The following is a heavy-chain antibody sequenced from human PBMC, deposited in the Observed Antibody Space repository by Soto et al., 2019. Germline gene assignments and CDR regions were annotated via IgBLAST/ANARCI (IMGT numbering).Heavy chain of an antibody. CDR2: MNQDGSQN. V-gene: IGHV3-7*01. D-gene: IGHD2-21*02. CDR1: GFTFSSYW. Sequence: PGGSLRLSCAASGFTFSSYWMSWVRQAPGKGLEWVANMNQDGSQNFYVDSVKGRFTISRDNAKNTLYLQMNSLRAEDTAVYYCAREGAYCGGDCPKGDAFDIWGQGTMVTVSS. J-gene: IGHJ3*02. CDR3: AREGAYCGGDCPKGDAFDI.